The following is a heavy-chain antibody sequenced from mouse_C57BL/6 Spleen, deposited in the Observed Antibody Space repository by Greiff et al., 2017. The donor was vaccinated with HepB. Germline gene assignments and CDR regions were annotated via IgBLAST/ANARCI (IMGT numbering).Heavy chain of an antibody. CDR2: IYPGDGDT. CDR1: GYAFSSYW. V-gene: IGHV1-80*01. D-gene: IGHD2-2*01. J-gene: IGHJ2*01. CDR3: ARGRDWFRFDY. Sequence: QVQLKQSGAELVKPGASVKISCKASGYAFSSYWMNWVKQRPGKGLEWIGQIYPGDGDTNYNGKFKGKATLTADKSSSTAYMQLSSLTSEDSAVYFCARGRDWFRFDYWGQGTTLTVSS.